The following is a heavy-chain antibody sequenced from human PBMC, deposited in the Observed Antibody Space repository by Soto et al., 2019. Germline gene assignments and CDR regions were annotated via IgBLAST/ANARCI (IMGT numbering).Heavy chain of an antibody. V-gene: IGHV4-34*01. CDR1: GGSFRGYY. CDR3: ARVRVVVVTAIRLSWFDP. D-gene: IGHD2-21*02. CDR2: INHSGST. J-gene: IGHJ5*02. Sequence: SETLSLTSAVYGGSFRGYYWSWIRQPPGKGLEWIGEINHSGSTNYNPSLKSRVTISVDTSKNQFSLKLSSVTAADTAVYYCARVRVVVVTAIRLSWFDPWGQGTLVTVSS.